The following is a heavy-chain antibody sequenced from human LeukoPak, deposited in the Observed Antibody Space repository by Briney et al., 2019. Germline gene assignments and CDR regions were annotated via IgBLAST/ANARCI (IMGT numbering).Heavy chain of an antibody. CDR3: AKMEEKWLRFHY. CDR1: GFTFSDYY. D-gene: IGHD3-22*01. CDR2: ISGSGSTI. V-gene: IGHV3-11*01. J-gene: IGHJ4*02. Sequence: KAGGSLRLSCPASGFTFSDYYMSWIRQAPGKGLEWVSYISGSGSTIYYADSVKGRFTISRDNSKNTLYLQMNSLRAEDTAVYYCAKMEEKWLRFHYWGQGTLVTVSS.